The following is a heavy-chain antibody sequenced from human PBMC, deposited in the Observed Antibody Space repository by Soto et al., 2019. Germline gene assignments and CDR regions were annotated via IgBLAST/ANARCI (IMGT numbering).Heavy chain of an antibody. J-gene: IGHJ6*02. Sequence: GGSLRLSCAASGFTFSRYGMHWVRQAPGKGLEWAAVIWYDGSNKYYGDAVKGRFTISRDNSKNTLYLQMNSLRAEDTAVYYCARAGWPLESMVRGNYYGMDVWGQGTTVTVSS. V-gene: IGHV3-33*01. D-gene: IGHD3-10*01. CDR3: ARAGWPLESMVRGNYYGMDV. CDR1: GFTFSRYG. CDR2: IWYDGSNK.